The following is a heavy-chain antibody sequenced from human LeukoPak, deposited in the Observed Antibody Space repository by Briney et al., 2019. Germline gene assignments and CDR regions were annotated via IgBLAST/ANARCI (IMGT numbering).Heavy chain of an antibody. Sequence: PSETLSLTCTVSGGSISSSSYYWGWIRQPPGKGLEWIGSIYYSGSTYYNPSLKSRVTISVDTSKNQFSLKLSFVTAADTAVYYCARRNYYGSGSYYKSLSEDANYVYWGQGTLVTVSS. J-gene: IGHJ4*02. CDR3: ARRNYYGSGSYYKSLSEDANYVY. CDR1: GGSISSSSYY. D-gene: IGHD3-10*01. CDR2: IYYSGST. V-gene: IGHV4-39*01.